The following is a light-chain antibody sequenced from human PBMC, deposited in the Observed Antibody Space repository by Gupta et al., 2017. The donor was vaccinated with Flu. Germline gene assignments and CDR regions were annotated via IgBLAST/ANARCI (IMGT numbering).Light chain of an antibody. CDR1: SGSIASNY. Sequence: NFMLTQPHSVSESPGKTVTISCPRSSGSIASNYVQWYQQRPGSAPTTVIYEDNQRPSGVPDRFSGSIDSSSNSASLTISGLKTEDEADYYCQSYDSSNRVFGGGTKLTAL. CDR3: QSYDSSNRV. V-gene: IGLV6-57*03. J-gene: IGLJ3*02. CDR2: EDN.